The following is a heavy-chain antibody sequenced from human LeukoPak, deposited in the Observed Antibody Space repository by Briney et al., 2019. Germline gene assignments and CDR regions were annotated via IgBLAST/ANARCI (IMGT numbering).Heavy chain of an antibody. CDR2: ISDIGIGT. CDR1: EFTFSSYW. V-gene: IGHV3-23*01. Sequence: GGSLRLSCAASEFTFSSYWMHWVRQAPGKGLELVSSISDIGIGTYYADSVKGRFTIFRDNSKNILYLQMNSLRAEDTAIYYCAKRGGGTMFAFDIWGQGTMVTVSS. J-gene: IGHJ3*02. D-gene: IGHD3-10*02. CDR3: AKRGGGTMFAFDI.